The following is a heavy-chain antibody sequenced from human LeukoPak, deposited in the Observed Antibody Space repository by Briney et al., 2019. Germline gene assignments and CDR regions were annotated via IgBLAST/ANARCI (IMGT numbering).Heavy chain of an antibody. Sequence: GASVKVSCKASGYTFTSYGISWVRQAPGQGLEWMGWISGYNGNTNYAQKLQGRVIMTTDTSTSTAYMELRSLRSDDTAVYYCARGLGWGSNNWFDPWGQGTLVTVSS. J-gene: IGHJ5*02. CDR3: ARGLGWGSNNWFDP. CDR2: ISGYNGNT. V-gene: IGHV1-18*01. CDR1: GYTFTSYG. D-gene: IGHD2-15*01.